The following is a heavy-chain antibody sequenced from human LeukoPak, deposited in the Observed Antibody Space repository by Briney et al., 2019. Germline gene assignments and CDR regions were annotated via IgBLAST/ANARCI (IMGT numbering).Heavy chain of an antibody. J-gene: IGHJ4*02. CDR3: ARDPYGDYVSSSFDY. CDR1: GFTFSSYW. D-gene: IGHD4-17*01. Sequence: GGSLRLSCAASGFTFSSYWMSWVRQAPGKGLEWVANIKQDGSEKNYVDSVKGRFTISRDNAKNSLYLLLNSLRAEDTAVYYCARDPYGDYVSSSFDYWGQGALVTVSS. V-gene: IGHV3-7*01. CDR2: IKQDGSEK.